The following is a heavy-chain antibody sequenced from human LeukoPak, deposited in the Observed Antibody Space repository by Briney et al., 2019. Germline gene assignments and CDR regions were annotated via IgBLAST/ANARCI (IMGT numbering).Heavy chain of an antibody. Sequence: SETLSLTCTVSGGSVISSSDYWGWVRQPPGKGLEWIGLMSHSGTSAYNPSLEGRLTISVDTSKNQFSLRLTSVTAADTAVYCLRSHGAYWGQATLVTVSS. V-gene: IGHV4-39*01. CDR3: RSHGAY. CDR1: GGSVISSSDY. J-gene: IGHJ4*02. D-gene: IGHD4-17*01. CDR2: MSHSGTS.